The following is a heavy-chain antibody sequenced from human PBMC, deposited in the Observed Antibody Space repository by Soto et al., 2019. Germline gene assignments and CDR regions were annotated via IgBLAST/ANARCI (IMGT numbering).Heavy chain of an antibody. D-gene: IGHD3-22*01. CDR2: ISGSGGST. Sequence: EVQLLESGGGLVQPGGSLRLSCAASGFTFSSYAMSWVRQAPGKGLEWVSAISGSGGSTYYADSVKGRFTISRDNSKNTLYLQMNSLRAEDTAVYYCAKDRGAGYYYDSSGYYDYWGQGTLVTVSS. CDR1: GFTFSSYA. V-gene: IGHV3-23*01. J-gene: IGHJ4*02. CDR3: AKDRGAGYYYDSSGYYDY.